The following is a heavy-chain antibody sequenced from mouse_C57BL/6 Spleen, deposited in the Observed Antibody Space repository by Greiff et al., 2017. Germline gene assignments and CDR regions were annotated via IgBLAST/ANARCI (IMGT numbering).Heavy chain of an antibody. J-gene: IGHJ3*01. CDR2: INPNNGGT. V-gene: IGHV1-26*01. CDR3: ARHYDPAWFAY. D-gene: IGHD2-4*01. Sequence: VQLQQSGPELVKPGASVKISCKASGYTFTDYYMNWVKQSHGKSLEWIGDINPNNGGTSYNQKFKGKATLTVDKSSSTAYMELRSLTSEDSAVYYCARHYDPAWFAYWGQGTLVTVSA. CDR1: GYTFTDYY.